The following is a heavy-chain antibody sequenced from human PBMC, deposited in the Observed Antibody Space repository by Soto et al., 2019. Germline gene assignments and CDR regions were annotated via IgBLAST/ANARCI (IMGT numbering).Heavy chain of an antibody. CDR1: GYTFTSYG. CDR2: ISAYNGNT. Sequence: QVQLVQSGAEVKKPGASVKVSCKASGYTFTSYGISWVRQAPGQGLEWMGWISAYNGNTNYAQKLQGRDTMTTDTSTSTADMELRSLGSDDTAVYYCARDHRLSLDSSGYNIDYWGQGTLVTVSS. J-gene: IGHJ4*02. V-gene: IGHV1-18*01. CDR3: ARDHRLSLDSSGYNIDY. D-gene: IGHD3-22*01.